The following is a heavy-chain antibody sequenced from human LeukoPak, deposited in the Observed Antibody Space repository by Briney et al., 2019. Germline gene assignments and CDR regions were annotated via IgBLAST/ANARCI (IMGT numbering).Heavy chain of an antibody. CDR3: ARGDIVATMRY. CDR2: ISSSSSTI. V-gene: IGHV3-48*01. CDR1: GFTFSSYS. Sequence: PGGSLRLSCAASGFTFSSYSMNWVRQAPGKGLEWVSYISSSSSTIYYADSVKGRFTISRDNAKNSLYLQMNSLRAEDTAVYYCARGDIVATMRYWGQGTLVTVSS. D-gene: IGHD5-12*01. J-gene: IGHJ4*02.